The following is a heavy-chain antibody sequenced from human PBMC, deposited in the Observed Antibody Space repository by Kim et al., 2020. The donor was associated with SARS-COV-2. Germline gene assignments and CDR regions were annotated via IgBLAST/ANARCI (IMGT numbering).Heavy chain of an antibody. CDR2: IWYDGSNK. Sequence: GGSLRLSCAASGFTFSSYGMHWVRQAPGKGLEWVAVIWYDGSNKYYADSVKGRFTISRDNSKNTLYLQMNSLRAEDTAVYYCARVYYGSGSASGYYYYGMDVWGQGTTVTVSS. J-gene: IGHJ6*02. D-gene: IGHD3-10*01. CDR1: GFTFSSYG. V-gene: IGHV3-33*01. CDR3: ARVYYGSGSASGYYYYGMDV.